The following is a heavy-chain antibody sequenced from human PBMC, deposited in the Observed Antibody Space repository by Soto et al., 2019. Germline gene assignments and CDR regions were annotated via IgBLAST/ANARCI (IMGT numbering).Heavy chain of an antibody. CDR2: ISAYNGNT. J-gene: IGHJ5*02. Sequence: ASVKVSCKASGYTFTSYGISWVRQAPGQGLEWMGWISAYNGNTNYAQKLQGRVTMTTDTSTSTAYMELGSLRSDDTAVYYCARGVYSGVDTYGDYESFWWFDPWGQGTLVTVSS. CDR1: GYTFTSYG. D-gene: IGHD4-17*01. CDR3: ARGVYSGVDTYGDYESFWWFDP. V-gene: IGHV1-18*01.